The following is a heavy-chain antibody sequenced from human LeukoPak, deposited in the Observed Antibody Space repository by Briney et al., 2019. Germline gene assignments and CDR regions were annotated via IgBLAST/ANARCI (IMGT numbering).Heavy chain of an antibody. Sequence: GGSLRLSCAASGFTFSVYAMSWVRQAPGKGLEWVSGISAGGSSTYYADSVKGRFTISRDNSKNTLYLQMSSLRAEDTALYFCAKAGSGWSPFDSWGQGTLVTVSS. CDR2: ISAGGSST. CDR1: GFTFSVYA. D-gene: IGHD6-19*01. J-gene: IGHJ4*02. CDR3: AKAGSGWSPFDS. V-gene: IGHV3-23*01.